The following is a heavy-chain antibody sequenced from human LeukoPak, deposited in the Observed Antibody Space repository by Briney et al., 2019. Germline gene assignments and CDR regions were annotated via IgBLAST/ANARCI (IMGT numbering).Heavy chain of an antibody. V-gene: IGHV3-23*01. D-gene: IGHD3-22*01. CDR2: ISGSGGST. CDR3: AKDIVRGVVTLVLDY. J-gene: IGHJ4*02. CDR1: GFTFSSYA. Sequence: PGGSLRLSCAASGFTFSSYAMSWVRQAPGKGLEWVSAISGSGGSTYYADSVKGRFTISRDNSKNTLYLQMNSLRAEDTAVYYCAKDIVRGVVTLVLDYWGQGTLVTVSS.